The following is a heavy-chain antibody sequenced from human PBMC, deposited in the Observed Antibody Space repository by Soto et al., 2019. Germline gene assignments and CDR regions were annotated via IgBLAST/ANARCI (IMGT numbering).Heavy chain of an antibody. CDR1: GFTFSGYG. CDR3: ARDGVGATTYFGYFDY. J-gene: IGHJ4*02. V-gene: IGHV3-33*01. Sequence: QVQLVESGGGVVQPGRSLRLSCAASGFTFSGYGMHWVRQAPGKGLEWVAVIRYDGSNTYYADSMKGRFTISRDNPKNTLYLQMNSLRAEDTAVYYCARDGVGATTYFGYFDYWGQGTLVTVSS. CDR2: IRYDGSNT. D-gene: IGHD1-26*01.